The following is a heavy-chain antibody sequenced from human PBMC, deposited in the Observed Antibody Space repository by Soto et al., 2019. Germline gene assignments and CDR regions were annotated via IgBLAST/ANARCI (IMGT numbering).Heavy chain of an antibody. Sequence: PGGSLRLSCASSGFSFSYYAMSWVRRAPGRGLEWVSVVSGAGFSAYYADSVKGRFTISRDNSKKMVYLQMNSLRAEDTAIYYCAKAQESSCHHTSYLHSWGQGILVTVSS. CDR2: VSGAGFSA. CDR3: AKAQESSCHHTSYLHS. CDR1: GFSFSYYA. J-gene: IGHJ4*02. V-gene: IGHV3-23*01.